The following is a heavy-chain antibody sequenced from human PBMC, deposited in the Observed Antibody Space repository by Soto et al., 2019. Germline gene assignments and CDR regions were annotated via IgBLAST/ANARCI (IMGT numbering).Heavy chain of an antibody. J-gene: IGHJ6*03. Sequence: SETLSLTCTVSGGSISSYYWSWIRQPPGKGLEWIGYIYYSGSTNYNPSLKSRVTISVDTSKNQFSLKLSSVTAADTAVYYCARDRRVATAAYIDCWGKGTTVTGSS. D-gene: IGHD5-12*01. CDR1: GGSISSYY. CDR2: IYYSGST. CDR3: ARDRRVATAAYIDC. V-gene: IGHV4-59*01.